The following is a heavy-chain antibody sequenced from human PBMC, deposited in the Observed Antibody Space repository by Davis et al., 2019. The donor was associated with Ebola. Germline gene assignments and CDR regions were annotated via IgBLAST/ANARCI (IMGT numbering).Heavy chain of an antibody. J-gene: IGHJ6*02. CDR3: ARAGGVVVAASSRRYYYGMDV. V-gene: IGHV3-48*03. Sequence: GESLKISCAASGFTFSSYEMNWVRQAPGKGLEWVSYISSSGSTIYYADSVKGRFTISRDNAKNSLYLQMNSLRAEDTAVYYCARAGGVVVAASSRRYYYGMDVWGQGTTVTVSS. D-gene: IGHD2-15*01. CDR1: GFTFSSYE. CDR2: ISSSGSTI.